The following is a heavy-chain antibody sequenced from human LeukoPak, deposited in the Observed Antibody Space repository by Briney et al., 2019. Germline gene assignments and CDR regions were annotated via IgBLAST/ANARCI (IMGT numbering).Heavy chain of an antibody. D-gene: IGHD3-10*01. CDR3: ARAHYYGVDV. Sequence: PSETLSLTCTVSGGSISSSYSYWGWIRQPPGKGLEWIGNIYYSGSTYYSPSLTSRVTVSVDTSENQFSLKLSSVTAADTAVYYCARAHYYGVDVWGQGTTVTVSS. J-gene: IGHJ6*02. V-gene: IGHV4-39*07. CDR1: GGSISSSYSY. CDR2: IYYSGST.